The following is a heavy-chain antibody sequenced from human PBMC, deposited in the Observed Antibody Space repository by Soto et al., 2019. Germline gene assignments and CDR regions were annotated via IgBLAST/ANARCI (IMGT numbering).Heavy chain of an antibody. Sequence: EVQLVESGGGLVQPGGSLRLSCAASGFTFSGYSMNWVRQAPGKGLEWVSYISSSSSTIYYADSVKGRFTISRDNAKNSLYLQMNSLRAEDTAVYYCARSPYSSSWYNWFDPWGQGTLVTVSS. CDR1: GFTFSGYS. D-gene: IGHD6-13*01. J-gene: IGHJ5*02. V-gene: IGHV3-48*01. CDR2: ISSSSSTI. CDR3: ARSPYSSSWYNWFDP.